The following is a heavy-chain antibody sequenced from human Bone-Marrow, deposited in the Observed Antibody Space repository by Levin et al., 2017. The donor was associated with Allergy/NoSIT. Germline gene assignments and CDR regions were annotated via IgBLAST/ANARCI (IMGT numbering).Heavy chain of an antibody. CDR2: IKQDGSEK. CDR1: GFTFSSYW. J-gene: IGHJ1*01. D-gene: IGHD3-10*01. Sequence: GGSLRLSCAASGFTFSSYWMSWVRQAPGKGLEWVANIKQDGSEKYYVDSVKGRFTISRDNAKNSLYLQMNSLRAEDTAVYYCARDSGWPLLVSIGMYFQHWGQGTLVTVSS. CDR3: ARDSGWPLLVSIGMYFQH. V-gene: IGHV3-7*01.